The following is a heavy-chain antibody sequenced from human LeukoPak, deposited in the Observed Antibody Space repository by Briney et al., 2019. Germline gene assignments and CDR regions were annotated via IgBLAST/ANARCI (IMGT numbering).Heavy chain of an antibody. Sequence: SETLSLTCTVSGGSVSSGSYYWSWIRQPPGKGLEWIGYIYYSGSTNYNPSLKSRATISVDTSKNHFSLKLSSVTAADTAMYYCAREGEYSSSSYWGQGTLVTVSS. J-gene: IGHJ4*02. CDR2: IYYSGST. CDR1: GGSVSSGSYY. V-gene: IGHV4-61*03. D-gene: IGHD6-13*01. CDR3: AREGEYSSSSY.